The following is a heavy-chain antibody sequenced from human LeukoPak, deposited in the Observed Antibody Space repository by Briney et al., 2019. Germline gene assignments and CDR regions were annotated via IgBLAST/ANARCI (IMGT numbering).Heavy chain of an antibody. CDR2: ISGSGGST. Sequence: GGSLRLTCAASGFTFSSYAMSWVRQAPGKGLEWVSAISGSGGSTYYADSVKGRFTTSRDNSKNTLYLQMNSLRAEDTAVYYCAKVLSGTFLTDAFDIWGQGTMVTVSS. J-gene: IGHJ3*02. CDR1: GFTFSSYA. CDR3: AKVLSGTFLTDAFDI. D-gene: IGHD3-10*01. V-gene: IGHV3-23*01.